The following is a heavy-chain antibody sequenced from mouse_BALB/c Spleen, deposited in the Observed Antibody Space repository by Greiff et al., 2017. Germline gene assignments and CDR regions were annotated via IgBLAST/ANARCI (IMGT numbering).Heavy chain of an antibody. CDR1: GFTFSSYT. CDR2: ISNGGGST. Sequence: EVQLVESGGGLVQPGGSLKLSCAASGFTFSSYTMSWVRQTPEKRLEWVAYISNGGGSTYYPATVKGRFAISRDNAKNNLYLQMSSLRSEDTAFYDCASSAFSTVITVWFAYWGQGTLVTVSA. J-gene: IGHJ3*01. CDR3: ASSAFSTVITVWFAY. V-gene: IGHV5-12-2*01. D-gene: IGHD2-4*01.